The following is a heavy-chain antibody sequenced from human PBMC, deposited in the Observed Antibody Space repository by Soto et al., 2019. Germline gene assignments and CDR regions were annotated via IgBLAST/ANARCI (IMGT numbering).Heavy chain of an antibody. V-gene: IGHV3-73*01. Sequence: LRLSCAASGFTFSGSAMHWVRQASGKGLEWVGRIRSKTNNYATAYAASVKGRFTIFRDDSKNTAYLQMNSLKTEDTAVYYCTRARPTDNLFDYWGQGTLVTVSS. CDR1: GFTFSGSA. J-gene: IGHJ4*02. CDR3: TRARPTDNLFDY. CDR2: IRSKTNNYAT. D-gene: IGHD1-1*01.